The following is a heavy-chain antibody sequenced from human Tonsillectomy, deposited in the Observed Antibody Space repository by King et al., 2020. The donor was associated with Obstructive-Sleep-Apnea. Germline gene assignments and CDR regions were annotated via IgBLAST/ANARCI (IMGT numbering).Heavy chain of an antibody. D-gene: IGHD3-22*01. CDR2: ISGSGGSI. CDR1: GFTFISYA. J-gene: IGHJ4*02. V-gene: IGHV3-23*04. CDR3: ASFAQWLSAQVDY. Sequence: VQLVESGGGLVQPGGSLRLSCAASGFTFISYAMSWVRQAPGKGLEWVSGISGSGGSIYYADSVKGRFTISSDNSKNTLYLQMNSLRDEDTAVYYCASFAQWLSAQVDYWGQGTLVTVSS.